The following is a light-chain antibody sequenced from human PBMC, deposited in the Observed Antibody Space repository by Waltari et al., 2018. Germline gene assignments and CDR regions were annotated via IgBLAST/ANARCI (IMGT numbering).Light chain of an antibody. V-gene: IGLV3-21*04. J-gene: IGLJ3*02. CDR2: YDS. Sequence: SYVLTQPPSVSVAPGKTARIPCGGNDIGRKTVHWYQQRPGRAPLLVIYYDSDRPSGIPERLSGSKSGNTATLTISRVEVGDEADYYCQVWDRGAHWVFGGGTKLTVL. CDR1: DIGRKT. CDR3: QVWDRGAHWV.